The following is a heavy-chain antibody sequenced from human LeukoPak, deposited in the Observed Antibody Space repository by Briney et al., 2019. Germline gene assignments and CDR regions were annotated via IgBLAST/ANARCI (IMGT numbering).Heavy chain of an antibody. CDR3: ARAAGLANSPAFDY. D-gene: IGHD1-1*01. J-gene: IGHJ4*02. CDR1: GGSINSFY. Sequence: KPSETLSLTCTVSGGSINSFYWNWIRQPPEKGLEWIGYIYSSGTTNYNPSLRSRVTISIDASKNQFSLKLGSLTAADTAIYYCARAAGLANSPAFDYWGQGAPVTVSS. CDR2: IYSSGTT. V-gene: IGHV4-59*01.